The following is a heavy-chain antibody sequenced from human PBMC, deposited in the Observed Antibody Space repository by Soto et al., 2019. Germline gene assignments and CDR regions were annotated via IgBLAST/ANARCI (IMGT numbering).Heavy chain of an antibody. D-gene: IGHD3-10*01. V-gene: IGHV4-34*01. CDR1: GGSFSGYY. CDR3: ARGRGDGFNQNWYFDL. Sequence: QVHLQQWGAGLLKPSETLSLTCAVYGGSFSGYYWSWIRQPPGKVLEWTGAINNGGSSNYNPSLKSRGSMSVGTSNNQFSLKLTYVTAAETAVYYCARGRGDGFNQNWYFDLWGRGTLVTVSS. J-gene: IGHJ2*01. CDR2: INNGGSS.